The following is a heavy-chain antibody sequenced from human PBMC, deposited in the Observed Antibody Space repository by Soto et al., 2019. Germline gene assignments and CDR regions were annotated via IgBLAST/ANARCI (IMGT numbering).Heavy chain of an antibody. Sequence: PGESLKISCKGSGFTFTSYWISWVRQMPGKGLEWMGKIDPADSYTNYSPPFQGHVSISADKSINTAYLQWSSLQASDTAMYYCAPHGWGHDYTDRPFDYWGQGSLVTVYS. J-gene: IGHJ4*02. CDR3: APHGWGHDYTDRPFDY. CDR1: GFTFTSYW. V-gene: IGHV5-10-1*01. CDR2: IDPADSYT. D-gene: IGHD4-4*01.